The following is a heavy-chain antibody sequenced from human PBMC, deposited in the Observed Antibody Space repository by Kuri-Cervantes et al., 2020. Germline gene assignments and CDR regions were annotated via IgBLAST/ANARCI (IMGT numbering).Heavy chain of an antibody. J-gene: IGHJ5*02. Sequence: GGSLRLSCAAPGFTFDDYGMSWVRQAPGKGLEWVSGINWKGGSTGYVDSVKGRFTISRDNSKNTLYLQMNSLRAEDTAVYYCAKDWDSSGYLNWFDPWGQGTLVTVSS. D-gene: IGHD3-22*01. V-gene: IGHV3-20*04. CDR3: AKDWDSSGYLNWFDP. CDR1: GFTFDDYG. CDR2: INWKGGST.